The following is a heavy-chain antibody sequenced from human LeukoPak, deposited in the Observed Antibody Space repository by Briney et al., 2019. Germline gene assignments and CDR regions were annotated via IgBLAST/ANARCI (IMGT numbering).Heavy chain of an antibody. J-gene: IGHJ4*02. CDR3: ARDLLGSASSYSSGAWDY. V-gene: IGHV1-18*04. D-gene: IGHD3-22*01. CDR2: ISAYNGNT. Sequence: GASVKVSCKASGYTFTGYYMHWVRQAPGQGLEWMGWISAYNGNTNYAQKFQGRVTITADESMSAAYMELSSLRLEDTAVYYCARDLLGSASSYSSGAWDYWGQGTLVTVSS. CDR1: GYTFTGYY.